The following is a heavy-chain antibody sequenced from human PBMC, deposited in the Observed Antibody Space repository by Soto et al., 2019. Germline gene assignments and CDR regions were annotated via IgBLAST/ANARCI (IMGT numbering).Heavy chain of an antibody. CDR3: ARGLERGIRFNYFDY. V-gene: IGHV4-31*03. CDR2: IYYSGSA. Sequence: QVQLQESGPGLVKPSQTLSLTCTVSGGSISSGGYYWSWIRQHPGKGLEWIGYIYYSGSAYYNPSLKSRVTISVDTSKNQFSLKLSSVTAADTAVYYCARGLERGIRFNYFDYWGQGTLVSVSS. CDR1: GGSISSGGYY. D-gene: IGHD1-1*01. J-gene: IGHJ4*02.